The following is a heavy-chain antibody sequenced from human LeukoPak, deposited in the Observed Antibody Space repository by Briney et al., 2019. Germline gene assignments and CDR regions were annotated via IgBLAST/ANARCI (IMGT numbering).Heavy chain of an antibody. CDR2: ISISGGST. D-gene: IGHD6-19*01. V-gene: IGHV3-23*01. CDR3: AKVPAGNKVEY. Sequence: GGSLRLSCAASGVTFTNYAMTWVRQAPGKGLEWVSGISISGGSTDYADSVKGRFTLSRDNSKNTLYLQMNRLRAEDTAVYYCAKVPAGNKVEYWGQGTLVTVSS. CDR1: GVTFTNYA. J-gene: IGHJ4*02.